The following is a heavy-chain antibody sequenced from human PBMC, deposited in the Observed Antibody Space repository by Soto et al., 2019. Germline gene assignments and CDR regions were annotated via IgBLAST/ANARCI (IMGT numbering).Heavy chain of an antibody. Sequence: ASVKVSCKASGYTFTSYYMHWVGQAPGQGREWVGIINPSGGSTSYAQKFQGRVTMTRDTSTSTVYMELSSLRSEDTAVYYCARDRKYYYDRSRYILYGMDVLGQGTTVNVSS. J-gene: IGHJ6*02. V-gene: IGHV1-46*01. CDR1: GYTFTSYY. CDR3: ARDRKYYYDRSRYILYGMDV. D-gene: IGHD3-22*01. CDR2: INPSGGST.